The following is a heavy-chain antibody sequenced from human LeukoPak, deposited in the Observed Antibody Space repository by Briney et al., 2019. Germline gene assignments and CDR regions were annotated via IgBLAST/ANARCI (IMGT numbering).Heavy chain of an antibody. CDR1: GFSFNSYA. CDR2: ISSSGSTI. V-gene: IGHV3-48*03. D-gene: IGHD3-22*01. CDR3: ARGPAASGYYDSRGRYGYFDY. Sequence: PGGSLRLSCAASGFSFNSYAMNWVRQAPGKGLEWVSYISSSGSTIYYADSVKGRFTISRDNAKNSLYLQMNSLRAEDTAVYYCARGPAASGYYDSRGRYGYFDYWGQGTLVTVSS. J-gene: IGHJ4*02.